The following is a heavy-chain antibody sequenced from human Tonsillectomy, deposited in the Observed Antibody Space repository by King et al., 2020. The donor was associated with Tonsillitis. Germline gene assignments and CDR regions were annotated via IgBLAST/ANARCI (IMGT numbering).Heavy chain of an antibody. CDR2: IYYSGST. CDR3: ARGPVVPAAGAYHFGY. Sequence: QLQESGPGLVKPSETLSLTCTVSDGSISTRSHYWGWIRQPPGKGLEWIGNIYYSGSTYYNPPLKSRFTISVDTSKHQFSLNLSSVTAADTAVYYCARGPVVPAAGAYHFGYWGQGTLVTVSS. J-gene: IGHJ4*02. D-gene: IGHD2-2*01. V-gene: IGHV4-39*01. CDR1: DGSISTRSHY.